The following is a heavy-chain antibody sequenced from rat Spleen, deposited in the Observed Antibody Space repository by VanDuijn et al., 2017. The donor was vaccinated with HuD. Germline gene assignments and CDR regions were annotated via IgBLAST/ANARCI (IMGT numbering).Heavy chain of an antibody. V-gene: IGHV5-25*01. Sequence: EVQLVESGGGLVQPGRSMKLSCAASGFTFNNYYMAWVRQAPTKGLEWVAYITYDGGSTYYRDSVKGRFTISRDNAKSTLYLQMDSLRSEDTATYYCTRCWDAWGQGASVTVSS. CDR3: TRCWDA. CDR2: ITYDGGST. CDR1: GFTFNNYY. J-gene: IGHJ4*01.